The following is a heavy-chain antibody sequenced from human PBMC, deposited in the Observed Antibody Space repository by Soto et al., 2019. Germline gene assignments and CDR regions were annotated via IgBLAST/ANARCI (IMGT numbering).Heavy chain of an antibody. Sequence: ASVKVSCKASGYTFTSYGISWVRQAPGQGREWMGWISAYNGNTNYAQKLQGRVTMTTDTSTSTAYMELRRLRSDDTAVYCCARVVGGAYCGGDCFFDYWGQGTLVTVSS. D-gene: IGHD2-21*02. J-gene: IGHJ4*02. V-gene: IGHV1-18*04. CDR2: ISAYNGNT. CDR3: ARVVGGAYCGGDCFFDY. CDR1: GYTFTSYG.